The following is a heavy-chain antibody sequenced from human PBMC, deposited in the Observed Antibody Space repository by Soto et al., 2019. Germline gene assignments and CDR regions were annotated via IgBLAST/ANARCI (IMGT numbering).Heavy chain of an antibody. CDR1: GDTFSNYA. Sequence: QVQLVQSGAEVKKPGSSVKVSCKASGDTFSNYAISWVRQAPGQGLEWMGGIIPILGTPSYAQKFQGRVTITADKSTSTAYMEVSSLISEDTAVYYCARERSRYDRSGYYRPDYWGQGTLVTVSS. CDR3: ARERSRYDRSGYYRPDY. J-gene: IGHJ4*02. V-gene: IGHV1-69*06. CDR2: IIPILGTP. D-gene: IGHD3-22*01.